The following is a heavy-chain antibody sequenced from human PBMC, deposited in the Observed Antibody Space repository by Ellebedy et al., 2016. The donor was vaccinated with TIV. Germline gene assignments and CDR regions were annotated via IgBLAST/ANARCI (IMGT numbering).Heavy chain of an antibody. CDR2: INYSGGSV. CDR3: ARVLRYDQADY. J-gene: IGHJ4*02. V-gene: IGHV3-9*01. Sequence: GGSLRLSXAASGFTFNDYAMHWVRQTPDRGLEYVSGINYSGGSVKDHVDSVKGRFTISRDNAKNSVFLQMNNLRAEDTAVYYCARVLRYDQADYWGQGTLVTVSS. D-gene: IGHD3-22*01. CDR1: GFTFNDYA.